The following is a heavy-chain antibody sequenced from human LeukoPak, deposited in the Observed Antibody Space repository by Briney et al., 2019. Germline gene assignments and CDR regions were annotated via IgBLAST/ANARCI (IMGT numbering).Heavy chain of an antibody. J-gene: IGHJ4*02. CDR1: GFTFSYFP. D-gene: IGHD1-26*01. CDR2: ISSSGSTI. Sequence: GGSLRLSCAASGFTFSYFPMHWVRQAPGKGLEWVSYISSSGSTIYYADSVKGRFTISRDNAKNSLYLQMNSLRAEDTAVYYCARLGVEWELLSLFDYWGQGTLVTVSS. V-gene: IGHV3-11*01. CDR3: ARLGVEWELLSLFDY.